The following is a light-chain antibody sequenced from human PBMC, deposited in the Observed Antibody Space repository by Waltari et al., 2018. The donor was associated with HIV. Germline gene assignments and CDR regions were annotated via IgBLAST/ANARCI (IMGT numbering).Light chain of an antibody. CDR3: CSYAGSNTHV. CDR1: SSDVGSYNL. J-gene: IGLJ1*01. Sequence: QSTLTQPASVSGSPGQSITISCTGTSSDVGSYNLVSWYQQHPGKAPKPMLYEVSKRPSGVSNRFSASKSANTASLTISGLQAEDEADYYCCSYAGSNTHVFGTGTKVTVL. V-gene: IGLV2-23*02. CDR2: EVS.